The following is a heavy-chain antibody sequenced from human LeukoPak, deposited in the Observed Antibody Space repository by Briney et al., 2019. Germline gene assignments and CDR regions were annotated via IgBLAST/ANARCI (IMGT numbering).Heavy chain of an antibody. CDR1: GFTFTSYA. Sequence: PGGSLRLSCAASGFTFTSYAFHWVRQAPGKGLEWVTVISHDDKNRYYADSVKGRFTISRDNSKNTVYLQMNSLRVEDTAVYFCMRDRDTSGWLYWGQGTLVTVSS. CDR3: MRDRDTSGWLY. CDR2: ISHDDKNR. J-gene: IGHJ4*02. V-gene: IGHV3-30*04. D-gene: IGHD6-19*01.